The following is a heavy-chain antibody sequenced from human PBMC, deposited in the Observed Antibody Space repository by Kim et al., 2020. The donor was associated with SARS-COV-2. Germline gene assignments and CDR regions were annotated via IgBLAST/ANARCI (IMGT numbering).Heavy chain of an antibody. D-gene: IGHD3-3*01. CDR2: ISSSSSYI. Sequence: GGSLRLSCAASGFTFSSYSMNWVRQAPGKGLEWVSSISSSSSYIYYADSVKGRFTISRDNAKNSLYLQMNSLRAEDTAVYYCARDEQYDFWSGKIHNWFDPWGQGTLVTVSS. CDR3: ARDEQYDFWSGKIHNWFDP. CDR1: GFTFSSYS. V-gene: IGHV3-21*01. J-gene: IGHJ5*02.